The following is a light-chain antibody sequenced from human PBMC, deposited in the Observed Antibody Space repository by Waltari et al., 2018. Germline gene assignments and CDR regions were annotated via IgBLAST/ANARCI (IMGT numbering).Light chain of an antibody. CDR2: VNRDGSH. CDR1: SGHSSNI. V-gene: IGLV4-69*01. Sequence: QLVLTQSPSASASLGASVKLTCTLSSGHSSNIIAXHQQQPEKGPRYLMKVNRDGSHSKGDEVPVRFSGSSSGAERYLTISSLQSEDEADYYCQTGGHGTWVFGGGTKLTVL. J-gene: IGLJ3*02. CDR3: QTGGHGTWV.